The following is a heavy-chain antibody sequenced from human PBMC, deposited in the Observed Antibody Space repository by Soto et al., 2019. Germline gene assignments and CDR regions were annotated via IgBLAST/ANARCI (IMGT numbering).Heavy chain of an antibody. Sequence: GGSLRLSCAASGFTFSSYAMSWVRQAPGKGLEWVSAISGSGGSTYYADSVKGRFTISRDNSKNTLYLQMNSLRAEDTAVYYCAKVGCSSTSCYRADYYYMDVWGKGTTVTVSS. V-gene: IGHV3-23*01. CDR3: AKVGCSSTSCYRADYYYMDV. CDR2: ISGSGGST. CDR1: GFTFSSYA. J-gene: IGHJ6*03. D-gene: IGHD2-2*01.